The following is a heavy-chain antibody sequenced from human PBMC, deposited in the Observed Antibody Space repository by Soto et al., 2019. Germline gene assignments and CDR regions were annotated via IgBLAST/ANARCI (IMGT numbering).Heavy chain of an antibody. V-gene: IGHV1-46*01. CDR1: GYTFTSYY. D-gene: IGHD5-18*01. CDR3: ARDRVPGNLRWYSFGKNWFDP. J-gene: IGHJ5*02. Sequence: ASVKVSCKASGYTFTSYYMHWVRQAPGQGLEWMGIINPSGGSTSYAQKFQGRVTMTRDTSTSTVYMELSSLRSEDTAVYYCARDRVPGNLRWYSFGKNWFDPWGQGTLVTVSS. CDR2: INPSGGST.